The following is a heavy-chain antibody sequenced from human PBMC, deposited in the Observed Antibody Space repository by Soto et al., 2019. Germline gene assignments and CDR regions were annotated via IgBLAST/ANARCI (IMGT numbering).Heavy chain of an antibody. CDR3: ARGLPNFSSFDS. CDR2: VSSDGSST. J-gene: IGHJ4*02. D-gene: IGHD5-12*01. Sequence: EVQLVESGGGLVQPGESLRLSCAASGFTFSSYWMHWIRQAPGKGLVWVARVSSDGSSTVYANSVTGRLTISRDNPKNTLYLQMNSLSDEDTAGYYCARGLPNFSSFDSWGQGTLVSVSS. V-gene: IGHV3-74*01. CDR1: GFTFSSYW.